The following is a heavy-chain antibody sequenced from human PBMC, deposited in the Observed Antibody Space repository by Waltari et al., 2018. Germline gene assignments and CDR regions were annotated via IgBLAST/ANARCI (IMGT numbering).Heavy chain of an antibody. D-gene: IGHD5-12*01. CDR1: GGSISSYY. V-gene: IGHV4-59*01. CDR2: IYYSGST. CDR3: ARAISRDGYNFSPSPLYYYYGMDV. J-gene: IGHJ6*02. Sequence: QVQLQESGPGLVKPSETLSLTCTVSGGSISSYYWSWIRQPPGKGLEWIGYIYYSGSTNYNPSLKSRVTISVDTSKNQFSLKLSSVTAADTAVYYCARAISRDGYNFSPSPLYYYYGMDVWGQGTTVTVSS.